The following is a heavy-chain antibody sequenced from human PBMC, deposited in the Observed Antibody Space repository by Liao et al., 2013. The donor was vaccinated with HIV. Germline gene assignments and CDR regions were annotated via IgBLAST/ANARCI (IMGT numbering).Heavy chain of an antibody. V-gene: IGHV4-61*02. CDR1: GDAISSATHY. CDR3: ARGRVDDHDDLIGHYRGALFDS. D-gene: IGHD3-9*01. Sequence: QVQLQESGPRLVKPSQTLSLTCTVSGDAISSATHYWSWIRQPAGKGLEWIGRVYTTGDSDNNPSLKSRVAISVDMSKNQFSLNLYSVTAADTAVYFCARGRVDDHDDLIGHYRGALFDSWGQGTLVTVSS. CDR2: VYTTGDS. J-gene: IGHJ4*02.